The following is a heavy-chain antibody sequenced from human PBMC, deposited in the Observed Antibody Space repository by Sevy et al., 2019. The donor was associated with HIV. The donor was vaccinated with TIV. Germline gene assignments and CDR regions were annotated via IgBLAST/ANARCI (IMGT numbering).Heavy chain of an antibody. J-gene: IGHJ5*02. CDR1: DGSISSYY. D-gene: IGHD3-22*01. V-gene: IGHV4-4*07. Sequence: SETLSLTCTVSDGSISSYYWTWIRQPANKELEWIGRISSSGSIKYNPSLKSRVTMSVDTYKNHFSLKLSSVTAADTAVYYCARETFYDSSGYYYSWFDPWGQGTLVTVSS. CDR3: ARETFYDSSGYYYSWFDP. CDR2: ISSSGSI.